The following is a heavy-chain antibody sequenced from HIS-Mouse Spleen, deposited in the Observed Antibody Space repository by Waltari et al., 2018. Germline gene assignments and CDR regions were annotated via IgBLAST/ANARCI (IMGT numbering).Heavy chain of an antibody. J-gene: IGHJ4*02. Sequence: QVQLVESGGGVVQPGRSLRLSCAASGFTFSSYGMHWVRQAPGKGLEGVAVISYDGSNKYYADSVKGRFTISRDNSKNTLYLQMNSLRAEDTAVYYCAKDRGSQFDYWGQGTLVTVSS. CDR1: GFTFSSYG. CDR3: AKDRGSQFDY. D-gene: IGHD1-26*01. V-gene: IGHV3-30*18. CDR2: ISYDGSNK.